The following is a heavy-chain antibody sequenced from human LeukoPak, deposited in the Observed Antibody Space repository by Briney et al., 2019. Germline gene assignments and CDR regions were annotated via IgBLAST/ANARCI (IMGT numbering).Heavy chain of an antibody. Sequence: GGSLRLSCAASGFTFSNAWMSWVRPAPGKGLEWISRITSKTDGGITDYAAPVKGRFTISRDDSKTTLYLQMNSLKTEDTAVYYCTTGFLSNDAFDIWGPGTMVTVSS. J-gene: IGHJ3*02. CDR3: TTGFLSNDAFDI. V-gene: IGHV3-15*01. CDR1: GFTFSNAW. D-gene: IGHD4-11*01. CDR2: ITSKTDGGIT.